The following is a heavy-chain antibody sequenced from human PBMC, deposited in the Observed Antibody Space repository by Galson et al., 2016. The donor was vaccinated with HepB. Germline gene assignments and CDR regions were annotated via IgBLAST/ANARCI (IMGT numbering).Heavy chain of an antibody. D-gene: IGHD6-25*01. Sequence: SVKVSCKASGGTFSSYGISWVRQAPGQGLEWMGGIIPMFGIADYAQKFQGRVTITADESTTTAYMELSSLRPEDTAVYYCARDTDSGSRADWWGQGTLVTVSS. CDR2: IIPMFGIA. J-gene: IGHJ4*02. V-gene: IGHV1-69*13. CDR3: ARDTDSGSRADW. CDR1: GGTFSSYG.